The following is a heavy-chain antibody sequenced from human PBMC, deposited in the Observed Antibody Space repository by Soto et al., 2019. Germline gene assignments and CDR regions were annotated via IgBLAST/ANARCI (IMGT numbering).Heavy chain of an antibody. CDR3: ARDPFFGAFDI. D-gene: IGHD3-16*01. CDR2: INEDGSEK. CDR1: AFTFSSSW. J-gene: IGHJ3*02. V-gene: IGHV3-7*01. Sequence: EVHLVESGGGLVQPGGCLRLSCGAAAFTFSSSWMARVRQAPGKGLEWVATINEDGSEKEYVDSVKGRFTISRDNAKNSLYLQMNTLRAEDTAVYYCARDPFFGAFDIWGQGTMVTVSS.